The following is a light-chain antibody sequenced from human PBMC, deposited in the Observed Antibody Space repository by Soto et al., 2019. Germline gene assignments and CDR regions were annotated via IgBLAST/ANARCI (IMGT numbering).Light chain of an antibody. CDR3: QQHDTSLTWT. Sequence: DIQMTQSPSTLPASVGDRVTITCRASQSISNWLAWYQQKPGTAPKLLIYDASSLESGVPSRFSGSGSGAEFTLTISRLEPEDFALYYCQQHDTSLTWTFGQGTKVDIK. CDR1: QSISNW. J-gene: IGKJ1*01. CDR2: DAS. V-gene: IGKV1-5*01.